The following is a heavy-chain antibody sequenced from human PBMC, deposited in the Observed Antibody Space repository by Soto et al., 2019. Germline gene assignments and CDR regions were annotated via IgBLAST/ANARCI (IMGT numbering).Heavy chain of an antibody. Sequence: EVRLVESGGGLVKPGGSLRLSCAASGFTFNKYSMNWVRQAPGEGLEWVSSITSKTGDQYYADAVKGRFIISRDNTKDSLSLQVNSLRDEDTAVYYCARDLMPNDRGLGDLAYWGQGTLVTVSS. CDR2: ITSKTGDQ. J-gene: IGHJ4*02. CDR3: ARDLMPNDRGLGDLAY. V-gene: IGHV3-21*06. CDR1: GFTFNKYS. D-gene: IGHD3-22*01.